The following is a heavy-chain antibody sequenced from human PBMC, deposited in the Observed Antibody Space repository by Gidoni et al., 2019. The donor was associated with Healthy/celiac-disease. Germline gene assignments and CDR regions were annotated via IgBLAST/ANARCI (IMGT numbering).Heavy chain of an antibody. CDR1: GGSFSGYY. D-gene: IGHD6-13*01. V-gene: IGHV4-34*01. CDR3: ARYSRSSSLWGDRGTNY. Sequence: QVQLQQWGAGLLKPSETLSLTCAVYGGSFSGYYWSWIRQPPGKGLEWIGEINHSGSTNYNASLKSRVTISVDTSKNQFSLKLSSVTAADTAVYYCARYSRSSSLWGDRGTNYWGQGTLVTVSS. CDR2: INHSGST. J-gene: IGHJ4*02.